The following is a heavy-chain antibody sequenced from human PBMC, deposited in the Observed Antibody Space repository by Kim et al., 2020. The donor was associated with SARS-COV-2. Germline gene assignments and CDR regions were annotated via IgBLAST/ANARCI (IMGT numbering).Heavy chain of an antibody. V-gene: IGHV4-59*01. J-gene: IGHJ4*02. D-gene: IGHD5-12*01. CDR3: ARRRGDGYNLFDY. Sequence: STPSLKSRVTISVDTSKNQFSLKLSSVTAADTAVYYCARRRGDGYNLFDYWGQGTLVTVSS.